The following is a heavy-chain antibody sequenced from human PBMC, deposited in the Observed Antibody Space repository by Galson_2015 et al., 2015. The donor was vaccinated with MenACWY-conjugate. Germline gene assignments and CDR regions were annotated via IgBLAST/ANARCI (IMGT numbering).Heavy chain of an antibody. CDR3: TRADHRYCSRTNCPFDH. CDR2: IQSKNYGANT. V-gene: IGHV3-49*03. CDR1: GFAFGDYL. D-gene: IGHD2-2*01. J-gene: IGHJ4*02. Sequence: SLRLSCAPSGFAFGDYLMGWFRQAPGKGLEWVGYIQSKNYGANTQYAASVKDRFTISGDDSRSISYLQMNSLKTEDTALYYCTRADHRYCSRTNCPFDHWGQGTLVPVSS.